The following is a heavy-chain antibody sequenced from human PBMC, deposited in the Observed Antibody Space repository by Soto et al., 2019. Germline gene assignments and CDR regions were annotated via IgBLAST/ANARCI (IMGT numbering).Heavy chain of an antibody. Sequence: QVQLVQSGAEVKKPGASVKVSCKASGYTFTSYGIIWVRRVPGQGLAWMGWIVTYNGNTNSAQNLQGRGTMTTDTSTRTADMELRVLRYDDTAVYYCARGPQRNVWRGKWFDPWGQGTLVTVSS. CDR3: ARGPQRNVWRGKWFDP. CDR2: IVTYNGNT. CDR1: GYTFTSYG. V-gene: IGHV1-18*01. D-gene: IGHD2-21*01. J-gene: IGHJ5*02.